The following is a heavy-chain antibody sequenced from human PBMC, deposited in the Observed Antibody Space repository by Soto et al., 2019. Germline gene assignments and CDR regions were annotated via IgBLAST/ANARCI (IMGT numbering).Heavy chain of an antibody. V-gene: IGHV1-69*13. CDR1: GGTFSSYA. CDR3: ARAILRYFDWLQNWFDP. Sequence: SVKVSCKASGGTFSSYAISWVRQAPGQGLEWMGGIIPIFGTANYAQKFQGRVTITADESTSTAYMELSSLRSEDTAVYYCARAILRYFDWLQNWFDPWGQGTLVTVSS. J-gene: IGHJ5*02. CDR2: IIPIFGTA. D-gene: IGHD3-9*01.